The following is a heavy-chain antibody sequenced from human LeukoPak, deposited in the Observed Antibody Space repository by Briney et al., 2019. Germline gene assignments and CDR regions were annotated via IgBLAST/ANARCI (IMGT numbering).Heavy chain of an antibody. V-gene: IGHV3-21*04. CDR1: GFTFSSYS. CDR3: ARDGPTDVRGYSFDY. Sequence: PGGSLRLSCAASGFTFSSYSMNWVRQAPGKGLEWVSSISSSSSYIYYADSVKGRFTISRVNAKNSLYLQMNSLRAEDTAVYYCARDGPTDVRGYSFDYWGQGTLVTVSS. J-gene: IGHJ4*02. CDR2: ISSSSSYI. D-gene: IGHD3-10*01.